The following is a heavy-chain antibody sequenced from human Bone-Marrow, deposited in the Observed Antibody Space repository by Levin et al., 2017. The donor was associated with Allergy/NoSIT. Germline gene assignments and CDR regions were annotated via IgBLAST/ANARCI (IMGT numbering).Heavy chain of an antibody. CDR2: IWHSGAA. CDR1: GGSISGGYS. CDR3: ARDASGGRSESRY. Sequence: PSETLSLTCTVSGGSISGGYSWSWVRPPPGKGLGWMGYIWHSGAAYYNPSLQGRATMSVDTSKNQYSLNLTSVTAADTAVYYCARDASGGRSESRYWGHVTLVTVSP. J-gene: IGHJ4*01. D-gene: IGHD2-8*02. V-gene: IGHV4-30-2*01.